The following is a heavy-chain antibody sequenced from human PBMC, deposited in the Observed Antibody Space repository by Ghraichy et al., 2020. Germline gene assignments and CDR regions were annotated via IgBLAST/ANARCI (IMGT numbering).Heavy chain of an antibody. CDR2: IIPILGIA. J-gene: IGHJ4*02. CDR3: ASSMIVVDLSWENFDY. D-gene: IGHD3-22*01. CDR1: GGTFSSYA. Sequence: SVKVSCKASGGTFSSYAISWVRQAPGQGLEWMGRIIPILGIANYAQKFQGRVTITADKSTSTAYMELSSLRSEDTAVYYCASSMIVVDLSWENFDYWGQGTLVTVSS. V-gene: IGHV1-69*04.